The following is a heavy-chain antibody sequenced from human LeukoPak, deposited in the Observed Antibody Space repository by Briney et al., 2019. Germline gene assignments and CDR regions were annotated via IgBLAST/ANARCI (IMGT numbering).Heavy chain of an antibody. CDR2: IYYSGST. V-gene: IGHV4-39*07. CDR1: GGSISSSNYY. J-gene: IGHJ6*03. CDR3: AGAPAHNYYYMDV. Sequence: PSETLSLTCTVSGGSISSSNYYWGWTRQPPGKGLDWIGSIYYSGSTYYNPSLKSRVKISIDTSKNQFSLRLSSVTAADTAVYYCAGAPAHNYYYMDVWGKGTTVTVSS.